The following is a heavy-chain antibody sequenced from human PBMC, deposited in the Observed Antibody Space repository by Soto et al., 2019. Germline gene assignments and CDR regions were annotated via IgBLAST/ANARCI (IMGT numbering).Heavy chain of an antibody. D-gene: IGHD3-3*01. CDR2: IIPILGIA. V-gene: IGHV1-69*02. CDR1: GGTFSSYT. Sequence: QVQLVQSGAEVTKPGSSVKVSCKASGGTFSSYTISWVRQAPGQGLEWMGRIIPILGIANYAKKFKGRVTISANKSTGTANIELSSLRSDDTAVYYYARVVPLSVGDFWSCFLDVWGKGTTVTVSS. CDR3: ARVVPLSVGDFWSCFLDV. J-gene: IGHJ6*04.